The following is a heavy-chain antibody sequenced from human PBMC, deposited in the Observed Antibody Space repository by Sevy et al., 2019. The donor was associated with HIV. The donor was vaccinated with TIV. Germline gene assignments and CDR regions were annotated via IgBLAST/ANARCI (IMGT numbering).Heavy chain of an antibody. D-gene: IGHD6-13*01. CDR3: ARSIAAAGEDYYYYYYGMDV. Sequence: GESLKISCKGSGYSFTSYWIGWVRQMPGKGLEWMGIIYPGDSDTRYSPSFQGQVTISADKSISTAYLQWSSLKASDTAMYYCARSIAAAGEDYYYYYYGMDVWGQRTTVTVSS. V-gene: IGHV5-51*01. J-gene: IGHJ6*02. CDR1: GYSFTSYW. CDR2: IYPGDSDT.